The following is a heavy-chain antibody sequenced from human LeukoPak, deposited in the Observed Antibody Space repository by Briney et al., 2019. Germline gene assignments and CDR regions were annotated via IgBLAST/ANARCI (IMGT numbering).Heavy chain of an antibody. CDR1: GFVFSNHG. D-gene: IGHD1-1*01. CDR3: ATGATDVAVLDY. CDR2: ARYDGSNT. J-gene: IGHJ4*02. V-gene: IGHV3-30*02. Sequence: GESLRLSCAGSGFVFSNHGMHWVRQAPGKGLEWLGYARYDGSNTYSDFVKGRFTISRDNSENMLFLEMKSLRIEDTAVYYCATGATDVAVLDYWGQGTRVTVSS.